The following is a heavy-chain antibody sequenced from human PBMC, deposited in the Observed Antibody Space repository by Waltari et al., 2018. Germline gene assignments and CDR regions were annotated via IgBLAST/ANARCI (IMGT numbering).Heavy chain of an antibody. CDR3: ARHGDFCFDY. CDR2: IKKDGSTQ. J-gene: IGHJ4*02. Sequence: EVQVVESGGDLVQPGGSLRLSVAASGFSFSDTWMGWVRQAPGKGLEWVANIKKDGSTQYYVGSVKGRFTISRDNAKNSLYLQMNSLRAEDTAVYYCARHGDFCFDYWGQGILVTVSS. CDR1: GFSFSDTW. V-gene: IGHV3-7*01.